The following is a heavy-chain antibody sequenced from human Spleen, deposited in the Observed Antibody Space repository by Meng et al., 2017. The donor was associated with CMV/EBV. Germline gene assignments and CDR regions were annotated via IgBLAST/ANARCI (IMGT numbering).Heavy chain of an antibody. V-gene: IGHV1-69*10. CDR3: ARVSEYWYFDV. CDR1: GDTFSIYA. Sequence: GGSLRLSCKASGDTFSIYAISWVRQAPGQGLEWMGGIILITGIPNYAQKFQGRVSITVDKLTNTAYMELNSLRSEDTAVYYCARVSEYWYFDVWGRGTQVTVSS. D-gene: IGHD3-3*01. CDR2: IILITGIP. J-gene: IGHJ2*01.